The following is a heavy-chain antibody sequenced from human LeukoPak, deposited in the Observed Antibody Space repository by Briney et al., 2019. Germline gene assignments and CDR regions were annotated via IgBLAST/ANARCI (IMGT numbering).Heavy chain of an antibody. V-gene: IGHV3-30*18. CDR1: GFTFSSYG. D-gene: IGHD1-26*01. CDR3: AKDRVGSYQTYDAFDI. Sequence: GGSLRLSCAASGFTFSSYGMHWVRQAPGKGLEWVAVISYDGSNKYYADSVKGRFTISRDNSKNTLCLQMNSLRAEDTAVYYCAKDRVGSYQTYDAFDIWGQGTMVTVSS. CDR2: ISYDGSNK. J-gene: IGHJ3*02.